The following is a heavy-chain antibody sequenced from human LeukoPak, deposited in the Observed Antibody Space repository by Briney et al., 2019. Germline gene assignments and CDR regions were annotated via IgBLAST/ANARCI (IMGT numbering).Heavy chain of an antibody. J-gene: IGHJ3*02. D-gene: IGHD3-22*01. CDR2: IYYSGST. V-gene: IGHV4-59*08. CDR3: ARHFQDSSGYDQGAFDI. CDR1: GGSISSYY. Sequence: PSETLSLTCTVSGGSISSYYWSWIRQPPGKGLEWIGYIYYSGSTNYNPSLKSRVTISVDTSKNQFSLKLSSVTAADTAVYYCARHFQDSSGYDQGAFDIWAKGQWSPSLQ.